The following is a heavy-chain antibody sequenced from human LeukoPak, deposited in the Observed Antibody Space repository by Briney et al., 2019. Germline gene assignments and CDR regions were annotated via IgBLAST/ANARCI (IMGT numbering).Heavy chain of an antibody. CDR2: ISAYNGNT. CDR1: GYTFTSYG. J-gene: IGHJ5*02. V-gene: IGHV1-18*01. CDR3: ARERRGSYYYDSSGPNWFDP. D-gene: IGHD3-22*01. Sequence: ASVKVSCKASGYTFTSYGISWGRQAPGQGLEWMGWISAYNGNTNYAQKLQGRVTMTTDTSTSTAYMELRSLRSDDTAVYYCARERRGSYYYDSSGPNWFDPWGQGTLVTVSS.